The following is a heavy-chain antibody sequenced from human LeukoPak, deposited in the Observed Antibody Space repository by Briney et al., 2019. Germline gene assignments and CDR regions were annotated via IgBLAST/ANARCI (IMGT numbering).Heavy chain of an antibody. CDR1: GFTFSDYY. J-gene: IGHJ4*02. Sequence: PGGSLRLSCAASGFTFSDYYMSWIRQAPGKGLEWVSYISSSGSTIYYADSVKSRFTISRDNAKNSLYLQMNSLRAEDTAVYYCAREEAVVIPFDYWGQGTLVTVSS. D-gene: IGHD3-22*01. CDR3: AREEAVVIPFDY. V-gene: IGHV3-11*04. CDR2: ISSSGSTI.